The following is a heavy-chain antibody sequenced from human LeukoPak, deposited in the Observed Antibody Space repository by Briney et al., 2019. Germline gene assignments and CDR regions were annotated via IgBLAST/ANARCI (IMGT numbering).Heavy chain of an antibody. CDR3: ASRSLTLAATRCFDD. CDR1: GESFGAYF. J-gene: IGHJ4*03. Sequence: SETLSLTCAVSGESFGAYFWSWIRQVPGKGLEWIGEIDHRGVSTYNPSLKSRATMLVDTSNNHFSLSLTSVTAADTATYYCASRSLTLAATRCFDDWGQGTVVTVSS. V-gene: IGHV4-34*01. D-gene: IGHD1-26*01. CDR2: IDHRGVS.